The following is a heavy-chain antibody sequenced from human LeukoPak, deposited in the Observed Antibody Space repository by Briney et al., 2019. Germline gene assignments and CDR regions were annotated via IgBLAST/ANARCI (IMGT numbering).Heavy chain of an antibody. D-gene: IGHD3-9*01. V-gene: IGHV4-39*07. CDR1: GGSISGYY. CDR3: ARDRYFDWYGFDY. Sequence: SETLSLTCTVSGGSISGYYWSWIRQPPGKGLEWIGSIYYSGSTYYNPSLKSRVTISVDTSKNPFSLKLSSVTAADTAVYYCARDRYFDWYGFDYWGQGTLVTVSS. J-gene: IGHJ4*02. CDR2: IYYSGST.